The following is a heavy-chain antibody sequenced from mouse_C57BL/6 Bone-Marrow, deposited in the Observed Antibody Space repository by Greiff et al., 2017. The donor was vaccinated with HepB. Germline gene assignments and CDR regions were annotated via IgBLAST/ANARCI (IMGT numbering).Heavy chain of an antibody. D-gene: IGHD2-3*01. CDR1: GFTFSSYA. CDR3: AREGDGSDY. Sequence: DVHLVESGGGLVKPGGSLKLSCAASGFTFSSYAMSWVRQTPEKRLEWVATISDGGSYTYYPDNVKGRFTISRDNAKNNLYLQMSHLKSEDTAMYYCAREGDGSDYWGQGTTLTVSS. J-gene: IGHJ2*01. V-gene: IGHV5-4*01. CDR2: ISDGGSYT.